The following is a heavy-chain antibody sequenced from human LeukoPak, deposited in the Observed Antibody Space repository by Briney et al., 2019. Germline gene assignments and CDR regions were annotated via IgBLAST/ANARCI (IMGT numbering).Heavy chain of an antibody. CDR1: GFTITSYW. Sequence: GGSLRLSCAASGFTITSYWIHWVRQAPGMGLVWVSRINSDGSSTSYADSVKGRFTISRDNAKNTLYLQMNSLRAEDTAVYYCARAPYNLRPNDAFDIWGQGTMVTVSS. D-gene: IGHD1-20*01. CDR2: INSDGSST. CDR3: ARAPYNLRPNDAFDI. V-gene: IGHV3-74*01. J-gene: IGHJ3*02.